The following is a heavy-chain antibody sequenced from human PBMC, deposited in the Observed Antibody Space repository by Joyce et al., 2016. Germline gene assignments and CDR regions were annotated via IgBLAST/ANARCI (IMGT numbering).Heavy chain of an antibody. Sequence: QVQLVQSGAEVKKPGASVKVSCKASGYTFTGYYIHWVRQAPGQGLEWMGWISPNSGGTNYAQKFQGRVTMTRDTSIRTAYMELSRLRSDDTAVYYCARDLSSGWSLSSNYWGQGTLVTVSS. J-gene: IGHJ4*02. CDR2: ISPNSGGT. V-gene: IGHV1-2*02. CDR3: ARDLSSGWSLSSNY. CDR1: GYTFTGYY. D-gene: IGHD6-19*01.